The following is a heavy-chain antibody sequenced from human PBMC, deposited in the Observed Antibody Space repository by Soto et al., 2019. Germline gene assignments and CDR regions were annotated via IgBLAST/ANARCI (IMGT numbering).Heavy chain of an antibody. V-gene: IGHV3-21*04. D-gene: IGHD6-19*01. Sequence: PGGSLRLSCAASGLTINTYSMMWVRQAPGKGLEWVSSISSSSYIYYADSVKGRFTISRDNSKNTLYLQMNSLRAEDTAVYYCAKVGYSSGCCNYWGQGTLVTVSS. CDR3: AKVGYSSGCCNY. J-gene: IGHJ4*02. CDR2: ISSSSYI. CDR1: GLTINTYS.